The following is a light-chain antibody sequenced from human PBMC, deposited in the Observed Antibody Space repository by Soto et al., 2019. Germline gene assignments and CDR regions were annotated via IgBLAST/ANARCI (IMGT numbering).Light chain of an antibody. V-gene: IGKV3-15*01. CDR1: QAISSN. CDR2: GAS. J-gene: IGKJ4*01. Sequence: EIVMTQSPATLSVSRGERATLSCRANQAISSNLAWYQQKPGQAPRLLIYGASTRATGVPDRFSGSGSGTEFTLTISSLQSEDFAVYYCQHYNNWLGTFGGWTKVEIK. CDR3: QHYNNWLGT.